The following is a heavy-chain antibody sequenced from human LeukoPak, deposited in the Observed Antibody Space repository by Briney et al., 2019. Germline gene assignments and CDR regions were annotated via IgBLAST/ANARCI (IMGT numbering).Heavy chain of an antibody. CDR3: ASAPRGYSYVYGWFDP. V-gene: IGHV4-61*02. D-gene: IGHD5-18*01. CDR2: IYTSGST. Sequence: NASETLSLTCTVSGDSITSGSYFWSWIRQPAGKGLEWIGRIYTSGSTSYNPSLKSRVTISVDTSKNQFSLKLSSVTAADTAVYYCASAPRGYSYVYGWFDPWGQGTLVTVSS. CDR1: GDSITSGSYF. J-gene: IGHJ5*02.